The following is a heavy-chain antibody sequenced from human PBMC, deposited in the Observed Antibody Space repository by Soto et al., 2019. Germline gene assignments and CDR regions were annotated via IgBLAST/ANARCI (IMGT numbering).Heavy chain of an antibody. J-gene: IGHJ4*02. CDR2: ISTNNGNT. Sequence: QVQLVQSGAEVNKPGSSVKVSCEASGYTFTNYGISWVRQAPGQGLEWMGWISTNNGNTNNAQKFQGRVAMSTDPCTSTAYVELKSVRPVHTVEYYCAREYCTNSSCYGPVYCVQGTLVTVSS. D-gene: IGHD2-2*01. CDR1: GYTFTNYG. CDR3: AREYCTNSSCYGPVY. V-gene: IGHV1-18*01.